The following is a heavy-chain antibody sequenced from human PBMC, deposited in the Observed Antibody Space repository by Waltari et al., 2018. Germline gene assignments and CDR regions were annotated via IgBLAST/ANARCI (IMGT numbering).Heavy chain of an antibody. V-gene: IGHV4-34*01. CDR2: ISDRGST. CDR3: ARAPSGTIEYFQH. D-gene: IGHD1-26*01. J-gene: IGHJ1*01. CDR1: GGSFSGHY. Sequence: QVQLQQWGAGLLKPSETLSLTCAVYGGSFSGHYWSWIRQPPGKGLEWIGEISDRGSTKYNPSLKSRVTISGDKSKNQFSLKVSSVTAADMAVYYCARAPSGTIEYFQHWGQGTLVTVSS.